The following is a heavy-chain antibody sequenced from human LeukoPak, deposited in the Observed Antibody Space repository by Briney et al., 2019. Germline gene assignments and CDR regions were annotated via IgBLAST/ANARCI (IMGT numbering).Heavy chain of an antibody. D-gene: IGHD4-17*01. CDR3: ARVSTVTTDYFDY. J-gene: IGHJ4*02. Sequence: SETLSLTCTVSGGSISSYYWSWIRQPPGKGLEWIGSIYHSGSSYYNPSLKSRVTISVDTSKNQFSLKLSSVTAADTAVYYCARVSTVTTDYFDYWGQGTLVTVSS. V-gene: IGHV4-38-2*02. CDR2: IYHSGSS. CDR1: GGSISSYY.